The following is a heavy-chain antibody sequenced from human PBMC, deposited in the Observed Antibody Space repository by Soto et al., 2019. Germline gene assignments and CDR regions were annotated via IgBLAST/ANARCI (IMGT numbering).Heavy chain of an antibody. J-gene: IGHJ4*02. Sequence: EVQLVESGGGLVQPGESLRLSCAASGFTFSNYWMHWVRQAPGKGLVWVSRIDSDGSRITYADFVKGRFTISRDNAKNTVYLHMNSGTADDTAVYYCVRTSLVVAVATRGDFWGQGTLVTVSS. CDR1: GFTFSNYW. V-gene: IGHV3-74*01. CDR2: IDSDGSRI. CDR3: VRTSLVVAVATRGDF. D-gene: IGHD2-15*01.